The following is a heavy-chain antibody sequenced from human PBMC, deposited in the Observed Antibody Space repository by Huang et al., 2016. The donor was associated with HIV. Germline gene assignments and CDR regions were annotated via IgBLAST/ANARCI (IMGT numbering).Heavy chain of an antibody. J-gene: IGHJ2*01. CDR2: LKSKTEVGTT. V-gene: IGHV3-15*01. Sequence: EVQLVESGGGLVKPGGSLRLSCAASGITFSNAWMGWVRQAPGRGLEWVSRLKSKTEVGTTDYAAPVKGRFTISRDDSKDTLYRQMNSLKIEDTAVYYCTRHYKSRYLDLWGRGTLVTVSS. CDR3: TRHYKSRYLDL. CDR1: GITFSNAW. D-gene: IGHD1-20*01.